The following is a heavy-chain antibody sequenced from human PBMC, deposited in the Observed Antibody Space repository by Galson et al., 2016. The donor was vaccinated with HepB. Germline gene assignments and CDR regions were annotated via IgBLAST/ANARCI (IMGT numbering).Heavy chain of an antibody. CDR2: INPGNGNA. V-gene: IGHV1-3*01. CDR3: ARDGLHYDSSAYTNFDY. D-gene: IGHD3-22*01. J-gene: IGHJ4*02. Sequence: SVKVSCKASGYSFSGFAIHWVRQAPGQGLEWMGWINPGNGNAKYAQKLQGRVTITRDTSASTAYMELSSLISEDTAVYYCARDGLHYDSSAYTNFDYWGQGSLVTVSA. CDR1: GYSFSGFA.